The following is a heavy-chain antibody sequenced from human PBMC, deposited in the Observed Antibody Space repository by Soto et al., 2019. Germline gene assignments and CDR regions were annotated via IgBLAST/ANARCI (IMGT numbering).Heavy chain of an antibody. CDR3: ARANVVVTAKETYYYGMDV. V-gene: IGHV1-69*13. CDR2: IIPIFGTA. J-gene: IGHJ6*02. D-gene: IGHD2-21*02. CDR1: GGTFSSYA. Sequence: GASVKVSCKASGGTFSSYAISWVRQAPGQGLEWMGGIIPIFGTANYAQKFQGRVTITADESTSTAYMELSSLRPEDTAVYYCARANVVVTAKETYYYGMDVWGQGTTVTVSS.